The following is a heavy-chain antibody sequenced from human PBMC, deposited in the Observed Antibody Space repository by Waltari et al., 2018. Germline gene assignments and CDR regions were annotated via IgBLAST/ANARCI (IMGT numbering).Heavy chain of an antibody. J-gene: IGHJ5*02. Sequence: QVQLQQWGAGLLKPSETLSLTCAVYGGSFSGYYWSWIRKPPGKGLEWIGEINHSGSTNYNPSLKSRVTISVDTSKNQFSLKLSSVTAADTAVYYCARGRGITIFGVVIIGSNWFDPWGQGTLVTVSS. CDR3: ARGRGITIFGVVIIGSNWFDP. D-gene: IGHD3-3*01. V-gene: IGHV4-34*01. CDR2: INHSGST. CDR1: GGSFSGYY.